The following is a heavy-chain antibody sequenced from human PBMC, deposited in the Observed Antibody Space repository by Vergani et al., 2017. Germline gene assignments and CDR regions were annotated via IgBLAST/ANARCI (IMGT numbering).Heavy chain of an antibody. D-gene: IGHD4-11*01. J-gene: IGHJ5*02. CDR3: ARGPSPTTVKDWFDP. CDR2: INPNSGGT. V-gene: IGHV1-2*02. Sequence: QVQLVQSGAEVKKPGASVKVSCKVSGYTLTELSMHWVRQAPGKGLEWMGWINPNSGGTNYARKFQGRVTMTRDTSISTAYMELSGLRSDDTAVYYCARGPSPTTVKDWFDPWGQGTLVTVSS. CDR1: GYTLTELS.